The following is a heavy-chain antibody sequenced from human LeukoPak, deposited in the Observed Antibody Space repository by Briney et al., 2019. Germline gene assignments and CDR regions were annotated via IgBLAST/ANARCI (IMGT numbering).Heavy chain of an antibody. CDR2: IIPIFGTA. V-gene: IGHV1-69*05. CDR3: VRVADDSSGYYYFDY. Sequence: SVKVSCKASGGTFSSYAISWVRQAPGQGLEWMGGIIPIFGTANYAQIFRGRVTITTDESTRTAYMELSSLRSEDTAVYYCVRVADDSSGYYYFDYWGQGTLVTVSS. D-gene: IGHD3-22*01. J-gene: IGHJ4*02. CDR1: GGTFSSYA.